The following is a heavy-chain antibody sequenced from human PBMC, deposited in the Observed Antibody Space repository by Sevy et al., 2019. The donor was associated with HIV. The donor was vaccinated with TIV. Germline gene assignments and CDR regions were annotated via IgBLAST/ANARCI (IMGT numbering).Heavy chain of an antibody. CDR3: AKDDYSGSGSYYRTVGFYYYYGMDV. CDR2: ISGSGGST. Sequence: GGSLRLSCAASGFTFSSYAMSWVRQAPGKGLEWVSAISGSGGSTYYADSVKGRFTISRDNSKNTLYLQMNSLRAEDTAVYYCAKDDYSGSGSYYRTVGFYYYYGMDVWGQGTTVTVSS. J-gene: IGHJ6*02. CDR1: GFTFSSYA. D-gene: IGHD3-10*01. V-gene: IGHV3-23*01.